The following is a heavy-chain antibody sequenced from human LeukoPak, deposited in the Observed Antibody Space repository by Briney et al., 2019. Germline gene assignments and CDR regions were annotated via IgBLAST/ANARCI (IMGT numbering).Heavy chain of an antibody. D-gene: IGHD4-17*01. CDR1: GYTFTSYY. CDR3: ARVPGHDYGDLAFDY. Sequence: ASVKVSCKASGYTFTSYYMHWVRQAPGQGLEWMGIINPSGGSTSYAQKFQGRVTMTRDMSTSTDYMELSSLRSEDTAVYYCARVPGHDYGDLAFDYWGQGTLITVSS. CDR2: INPSGGST. J-gene: IGHJ4*02. V-gene: IGHV1-46*01.